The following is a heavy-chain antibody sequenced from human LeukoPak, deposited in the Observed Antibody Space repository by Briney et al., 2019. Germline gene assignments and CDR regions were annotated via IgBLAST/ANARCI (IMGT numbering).Heavy chain of an antibody. Sequence: GESLKISCKGSGYSFTSYWIGWVRQVPGKGLEWMGIIYPGDSDTRYSPSFQGQVTISADKSISTAYLQWSSLKASDTAMYYCARRKHDYGDYVDCWGQGTLVTVSS. CDR2: IYPGDSDT. CDR3: ARRKHDYGDYVDC. CDR1: GYSFTSYW. V-gene: IGHV5-51*01. J-gene: IGHJ4*02. D-gene: IGHD4-17*01.